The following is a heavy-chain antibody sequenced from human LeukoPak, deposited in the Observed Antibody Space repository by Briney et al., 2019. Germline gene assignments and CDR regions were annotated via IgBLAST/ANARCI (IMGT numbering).Heavy chain of an antibody. CDR1: GYTFTGYY. J-gene: IGHJ5*02. CDR2: INPNSGGT. V-gene: IGHV1-2*04. Sequence: ASVRVSCTASGYTFTGYYMHWVRQAPGQGLEWMGWINPNSGGTNYAQKFQGWVTITRDTSISTAYMGLSRLRSDDTAVYYCARATSYDILTGYYSDWFDPWGQGALVTVSS. D-gene: IGHD3-9*01. CDR3: ARATSYDILTGYYSDWFDP.